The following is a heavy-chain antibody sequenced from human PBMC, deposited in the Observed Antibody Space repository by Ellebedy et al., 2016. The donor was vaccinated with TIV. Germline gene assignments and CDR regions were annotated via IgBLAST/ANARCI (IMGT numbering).Heavy chain of an antibody. V-gene: IGHV1-8*01. D-gene: IGHD2-2*01. CDR3: ARVSCSSTSCYDF. Sequence: ASVKVSXXASGYNFTAFDINWVRQAPGQGLEWMGWMNPNSEKTDYAQRFQGRLTMTRDTSVSTAHMELSSLTSEDTAVYYCARVSCSSTSCYDFWGQGTLVTVSS. J-gene: IGHJ4*02. CDR2: MNPNSEKT. CDR1: GYNFTAFD.